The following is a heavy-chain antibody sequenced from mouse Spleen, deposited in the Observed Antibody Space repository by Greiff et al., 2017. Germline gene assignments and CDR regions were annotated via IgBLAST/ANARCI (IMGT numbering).Heavy chain of an antibody. Sequence: QVQLQQPGAELVKPGASVKLSCKASGYTFTSYWMHWVKQRPGQGLEWIGMIHPNSGSTNYNEKFKSKATLTVDKSSSTAYMQLSSLTSEDSAVYYCARMGGLRAFDYWGQGTTLTVSS. CDR1: GYTFTSYW. D-gene: IGHD2-2*01. J-gene: IGHJ2*01. CDR2: IHPNSGST. V-gene: IGHV1-64*01. CDR3: ARMGGLRAFDY.